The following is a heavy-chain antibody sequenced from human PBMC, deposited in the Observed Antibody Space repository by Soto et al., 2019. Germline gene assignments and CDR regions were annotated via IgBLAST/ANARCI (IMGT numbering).Heavy chain of an antibody. CDR1: GFTFSSYW. J-gene: IGHJ5*02. D-gene: IGHD6-6*01. Sequence: EVQLVESGGGLVQPGGTLRLSCAASGFTFSSYWMHWVRQAPGKGLVWVSRINSDGSSTSYADSVKGRFTISRDNAKNTLYLQMNTLRAEDTAVYYCARELARPYNWFDPWGQGTLVTVSS. CDR3: ARELARPYNWFDP. V-gene: IGHV3-74*01. CDR2: INSDGSST.